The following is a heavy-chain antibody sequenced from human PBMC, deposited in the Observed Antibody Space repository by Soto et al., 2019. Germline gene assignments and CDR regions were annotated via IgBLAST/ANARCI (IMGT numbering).Heavy chain of an antibody. CDR1: GFTFSFYA. CDR2: ISDSGGTT. V-gene: IGHV3-23*01. J-gene: IGHJ4*02. Sequence: EVQLLESGGGLVQPGGSLRLSCAASGFTFSFYATNWVRQAPGKGLEWVSGISDSGGTTYYADSVKGRFTISRDNSKNTLYLQMNSLGVEDTAVYYCARPDRDGYNYDYWGQGTLVTVSS. CDR3: ARPDRDGYNYDY. D-gene: IGHD5-12*01.